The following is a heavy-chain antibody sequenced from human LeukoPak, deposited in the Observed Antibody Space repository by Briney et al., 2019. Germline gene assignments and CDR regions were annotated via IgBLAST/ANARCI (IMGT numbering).Heavy chain of an antibody. CDR3: ARRSPSADAFDI. CDR1: GYTFSRNA. V-gene: IGHV7-4-1*02. J-gene: IGHJ3*02. Sequence: ASVKVSCKASGYTFSRNAINWVRQAPGHGLEWMGWINTKTGTPTYAQGSTGRFVFSLDISVTTAHLQISNLKAEDTALYYCARRSPSADAFDIWGQGTMVTVSS. CDR2: INTKTGTP.